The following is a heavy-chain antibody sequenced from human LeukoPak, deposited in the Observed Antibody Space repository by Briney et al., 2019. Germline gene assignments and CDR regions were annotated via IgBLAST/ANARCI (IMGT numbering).Heavy chain of an antibody. CDR2: INGNSGST. J-gene: IGHJ4*02. D-gene: IGHD1-20*01. Sequence: ASVKVSCKTSGYTFTAYYIQWVRQAPGQGLEWMGWINGNSGSTNYAQQFQGRVTMTRDTSIRTAYMELNNLTSDDTAVYYCVRDRYAITGKPFDTWGQGTLVTVSS. V-gene: IGHV1-2*02. CDR3: VRDRYAITGKPFDT. CDR1: GYTFTAYY.